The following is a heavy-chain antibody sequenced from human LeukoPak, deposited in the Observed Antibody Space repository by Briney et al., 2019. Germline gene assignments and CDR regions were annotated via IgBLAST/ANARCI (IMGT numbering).Heavy chain of an antibody. Sequence: SETLSLTCAVYGGSFSGYYWSWIRQPPGKGLEWIGEINHSGSTNYNPSLKSRVTISVDTSKNQFSLKLSSVTAADTAVYYCGRFGYEAAVDLWGRGNLVTVSS. V-gene: IGHV4-34*01. CDR1: GGSFSGYY. D-gene: IGHD6-13*01. CDR2: INHSGST. J-gene: IGHJ4*02. CDR3: GRFGYEAAVDL.